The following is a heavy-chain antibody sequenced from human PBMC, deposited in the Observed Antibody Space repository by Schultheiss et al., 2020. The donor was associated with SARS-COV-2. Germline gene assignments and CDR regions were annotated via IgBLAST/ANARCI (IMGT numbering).Heavy chain of an antibody. D-gene: IGHD6-13*01. CDR1: GFTFSHAW. Sequence: GGSLRLSCAASGFTFSHAWMSWVRQAPGKGLEWVGRIKSKTDGGTTDYAAPVKGRFTISRDDSKNTLYLQMNSLKTEDTAVYYCTTDRGYSSSWYVGTDAFDIWGQGTMVTVSS. CDR3: TTDRGYSSSWYVGTDAFDI. V-gene: IGHV3-15*01. CDR2: IKSKTDGGTT. J-gene: IGHJ3*02.